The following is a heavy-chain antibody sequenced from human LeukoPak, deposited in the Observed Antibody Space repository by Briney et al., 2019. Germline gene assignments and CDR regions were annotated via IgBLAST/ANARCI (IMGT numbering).Heavy chain of an antibody. D-gene: IGHD6-13*01. CDR3: ARYHSSSWSNYYYMDV. J-gene: IGHJ6*03. Sequence: ASVKVSCKASGYTFTSYAINGVRQAPPQGLEWMEWINTTTGNPKYAHGFTGRFVCSLDTSVSTAYLKISSLKGEDTAVYYCARYHSSSWSNYYYMDVWGKGTTVTVSS. CDR2: INTTTGNP. CDR1: GYTFTSYA. V-gene: IGHV7-4-1*02.